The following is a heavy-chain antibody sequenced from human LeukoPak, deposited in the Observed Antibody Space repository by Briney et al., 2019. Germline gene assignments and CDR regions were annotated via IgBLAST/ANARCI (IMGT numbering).Heavy chain of an antibody. J-gene: IGHJ4*02. D-gene: IGHD6-6*01. Sequence: SETLSLTCTVSGDSMSSSHYCWGWIRQPPGKGLEWIGSIYYSGSTNYNPSLKSRVTISVDTSKNQFSLKLTSVTAADTAVYYCARAMSIAARLQTIFDYWGQGTLVTVSS. CDR1: GDSMSSSHYC. V-gene: IGHV4-39*07. CDR2: IYYSGST. CDR3: ARAMSIAARLQTIFDY.